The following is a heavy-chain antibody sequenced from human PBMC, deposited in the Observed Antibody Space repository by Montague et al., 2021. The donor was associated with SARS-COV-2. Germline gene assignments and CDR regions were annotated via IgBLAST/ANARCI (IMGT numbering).Heavy chain of an antibody. CDR1: GFNFGVYE. CDR2: INGGSSVM. CDR3: APAVPVADDS. J-gene: IGHJ5*02. D-gene: IGHD2-2*01. V-gene: IGHV3-48*03. Sequence: SLRLSCAASGFNFGVYEMSWVRQTPGKGLEWVSYINGGSSVMYYADSVMGRFTISRDNAEGSLYLQMNSLRAEDTAVYYCAPAVPVADDSWGQGTLVTVSS.